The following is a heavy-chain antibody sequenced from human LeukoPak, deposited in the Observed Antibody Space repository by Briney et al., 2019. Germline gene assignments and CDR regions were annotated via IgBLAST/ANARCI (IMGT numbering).Heavy chain of an antibody. CDR3: ARDPYSSGWKGLADY. V-gene: IGHV1-2*02. J-gene: IGHJ4*02. CDR2: INPNSGGT. Sequence: ASVKVSCKASGYTFTGYYMHWVRQAPGQGLEWMGWINPNSGGTNYAQKFQGRVTMTRDTSISTAYMELSRLRSDDTAVYYCARDPYSSGWKGLADYWGQGTPVTVSS. D-gene: IGHD6-25*01. CDR1: GYTFTGYY.